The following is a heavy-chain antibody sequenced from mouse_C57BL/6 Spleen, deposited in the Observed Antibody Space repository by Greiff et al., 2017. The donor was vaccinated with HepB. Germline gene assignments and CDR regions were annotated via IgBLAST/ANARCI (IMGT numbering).Heavy chain of an antibody. V-gene: IGHV1-59*01. CDR1: GYTFTSYW. CDR3: ARRDPLYELAY. J-gene: IGHJ3*01. CDR2: IDPSDSYT. Sequence: QVQLQQSGAELVRPGTSVKLSCKASGYTFTSYWMHWVKQRPGQGLEWIGVIDPSDSYTNYNQKFKGKATLTVDTSSSTAYMQLSSLTSEDSAVYYCARRDPLYELAYWGQGTLVTVSA. D-gene: IGHD1-1*01.